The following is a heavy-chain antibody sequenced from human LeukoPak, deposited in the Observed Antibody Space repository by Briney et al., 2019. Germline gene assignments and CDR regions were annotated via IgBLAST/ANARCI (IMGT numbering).Heavy chain of an antibody. CDR2: ISYDGSNK. CDR3: AKDMVRGAYYFDY. J-gene: IGHJ4*02. D-gene: IGHD3-10*01. V-gene: IGHV3-30*04. CDR1: GFTFSSYA. Sequence: GGSLRLSCAASGFTFSSYAMHWVRQAPGKGLEWVAVISYDGSNKYYADSVKGRFTISRDNSKNTLYLQMNSLRAEDTAVYYCAKDMVRGAYYFDYWGQGTLVTVSS.